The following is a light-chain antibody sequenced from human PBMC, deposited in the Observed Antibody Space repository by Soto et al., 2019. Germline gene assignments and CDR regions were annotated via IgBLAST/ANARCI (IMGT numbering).Light chain of an antibody. J-gene: IGKJ4*01. CDR1: QSVGRNY. CDR3: QQYASSPLT. Sequence: EIVLTQSPGTLSLSPGERATLSCRASQSVGRNYLAWYQQKPGQAPRLLIHGASNRATGIPDRFSGSGSGPDFTLTISRLEPEDFAVYSCQQYASSPLTFGGGTKVEIK. V-gene: IGKV3-20*01. CDR2: GAS.